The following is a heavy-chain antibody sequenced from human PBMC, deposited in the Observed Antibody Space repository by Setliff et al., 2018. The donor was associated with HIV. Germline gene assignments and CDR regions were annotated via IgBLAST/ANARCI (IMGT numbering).Heavy chain of an antibody. CDR3: ASVYYNSWSGYYDPYALDI. V-gene: IGHV3-21*01. CDR2: ISSSRSYI. Sequence: LRLSCAASGFTFSSYTMNWVRQAPGKGLEWVSSISSSRSYIYYADSVKGRFTISRDNAENSLHLQMNSLRAEDTAVYYCASVYYNSWSGYYDPYALDIWGQGTMVTVSS. D-gene: IGHD3-3*01. CDR1: GFTFSSYT. J-gene: IGHJ3*02.